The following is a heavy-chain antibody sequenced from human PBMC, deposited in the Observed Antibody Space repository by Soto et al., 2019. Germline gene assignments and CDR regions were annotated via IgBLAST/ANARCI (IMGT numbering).Heavy chain of an antibody. CDR3: ARGRYGDY. J-gene: IGHJ4*02. CDR1: GYAFTTYG. D-gene: IGHD1-1*01. CDR2: ISAHNGNT. V-gene: IGHV1-18*01. Sequence: QVHLVQSGAEVKKPGASVKVSCKGSGYAFTTYGITWVRQAPGQGLEWMGWISAHNGNTNYAQKLQGRVTVNRDTSTSTAYMELRSLRSDDTAVYDCARGRYGDYWGQGYLVTVSS.